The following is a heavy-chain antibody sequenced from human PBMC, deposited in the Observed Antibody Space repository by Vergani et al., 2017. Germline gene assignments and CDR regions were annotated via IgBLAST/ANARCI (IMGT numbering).Heavy chain of an antibody. Sequence: QVQLVQSGAEVKKPGSSVKVSCKASGGTFSSYAISWVRQAPGQGLEWMGRIIPIFGTANYAQKFQGRVTITADKSRSTAYMELSSLSSEDTAVYYCARSAEIRWSRPNYYCYYMDVWGKGTSLTVSS. D-gene: IGHD3-10*01. CDR1: GGTFSSYA. J-gene: IGHJ6*03. V-gene: IGHV1-69*14. CDR3: ARSAEIRWSRPNYYCYYMDV. CDR2: IIPIFGTA.